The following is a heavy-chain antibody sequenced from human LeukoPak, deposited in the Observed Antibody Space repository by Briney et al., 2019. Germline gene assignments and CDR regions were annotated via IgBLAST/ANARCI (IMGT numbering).Heavy chain of an antibody. V-gene: IGHV4-59*08. CDR2: IYYSGST. CDR3: ARRQTYYYDSRGYAFDI. Sequence: SETLSLTCTVSGGSISSYYWSWIRQPPGKGLEWIGYIYYSGSTNYNPSLKSRVTISVDTSKNQFSLKLSSVTAADTAVYYCARRQTYYYDSRGYAFDIWGQGTMVTVS. CDR1: GGSISSYY. J-gene: IGHJ3*02. D-gene: IGHD3-22*01.